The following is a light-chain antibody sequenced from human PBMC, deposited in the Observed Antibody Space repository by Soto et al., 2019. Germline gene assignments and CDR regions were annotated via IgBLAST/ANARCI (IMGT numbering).Light chain of an antibody. CDR1: PNISGY. V-gene: IGKV1-9*01. CDR3: QQVNNYPWT. J-gene: IGKJ1*01. CDR2: AAS. Sequence: DIPFTHSPSLLAASVGCSCTITFRASPNISGYLALCQHKSGKAPKLLISAASNLQSGVPLRFSGSGSGTEFALTLSILQSEDFSTYYCQQVNNYPWTLGQGTKVDIK.